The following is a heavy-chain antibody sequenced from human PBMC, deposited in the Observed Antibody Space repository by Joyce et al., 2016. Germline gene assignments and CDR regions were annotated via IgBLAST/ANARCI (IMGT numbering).Heavy chain of an antibody. Sequence: QVQVVESGGGVVQPGRSLRLSCATSGFRFSSYAMHWVRQAPGKGLELVAVISYDGSDRYYADSVKGRFIISRDNSKNTQDLQMNSLRGDDTAVYYCAKEGNGADGYGMDVWGPGTTVIVSS. J-gene: IGHJ6*02. CDR1: GFRFSSYA. CDR3: AKEGNGADGYGMDV. CDR2: ISYDGSDR. D-gene: IGHD4-17*01. V-gene: IGHV3-30*18.